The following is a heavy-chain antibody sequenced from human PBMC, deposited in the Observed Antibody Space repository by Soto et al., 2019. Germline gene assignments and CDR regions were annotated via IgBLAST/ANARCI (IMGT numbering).Heavy chain of an antibody. V-gene: IGHV3-48*03. CDR3: AGGVGYCSGGSCYRPNFYYGMDV. J-gene: IGHJ6*02. Sequence: GGSLRLSCAASGFTFSSYEMNWVRQAPGKGLEWVSYISSSGSTIYYADSVKGRFTISRDNAKNSLYLQMNSLRAEDTAVYYCAGGVGYCSGGSCYRPNFYYGMDVWGQGTTVTVSS. CDR1: GFTFSSYE. CDR2: ISSSGSTI. D-gene: IGHD2-15*01.